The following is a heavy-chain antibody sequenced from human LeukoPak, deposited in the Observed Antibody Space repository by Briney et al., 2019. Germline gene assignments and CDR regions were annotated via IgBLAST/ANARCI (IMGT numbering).Heavy chain of an antibody. V-gene: IGHV4-4*07. J-gene: IGHJ4*02. CDR3: ARDFYDFWSGYSYYFDY. Sequence: SETLSLTCTVSGGSISSYYWSWIRQPAGKGLEWIGRIYTSGSTNYNPSLKSRVTMSVDTSKNQFSLKLSSVTAADTAVYYCARDFYDFWSGYSYYFDYWGQGTLVTVSS. CDR2: IYTSGST. D-gene: IGHD3-3*01. CDR1: GGSISSYY.